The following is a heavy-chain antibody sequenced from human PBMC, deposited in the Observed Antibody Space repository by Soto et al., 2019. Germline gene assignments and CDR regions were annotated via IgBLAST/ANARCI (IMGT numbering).Heavy chain of an antibody. V-gene: IGHV3-30*18. D-gene: IGHD1-26*01. CDR2: MSYDGRNE. Sequence: QVQLVESGGGVVQPGRSLRLSCAASGFTFSHYAMHWVRQAPGKGLEWVALMSYDGRNEYYADSVKGRFTISRYNSKNTVYLQMTSLRAEDTAVYYCAKDGSNNFDYWGQGTLVTVSS. CDR3: AKDGSNNFDY. CDR1: GFTFSHYA. J-gene: IGHJ4*02.